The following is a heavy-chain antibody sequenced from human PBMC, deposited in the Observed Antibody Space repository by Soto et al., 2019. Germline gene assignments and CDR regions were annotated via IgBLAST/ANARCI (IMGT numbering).Heavy chain of an antibody. CDR2: ISYDGSNK. V-gene: IGHV3-30*18. CDR3: AKERSVTPSADAFDL. CDR1: GFTFSSYG. J-gene: IGHJ3*01. D-gene: IGHD2-21*02. Sequence: QVQLVESGGGVVQAGRSLRLSCAASGFTFSSYGMHWVRQAPGKGLEWVTVISYDGSNKYYADSVKGRFTISRDNSKNTLDLQMNSLRVEDTAVYFCAKERSVTPSADAFDLWGQATRVTVSS.